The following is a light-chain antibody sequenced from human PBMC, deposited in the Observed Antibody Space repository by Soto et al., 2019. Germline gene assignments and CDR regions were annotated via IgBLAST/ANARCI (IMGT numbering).Light chain of an antibody. CDR3: QQRSSWPPFT. CDR2: DAS. CDR1: QSIRSY. Sequence: EIVLTQSPATLSLSPGERATLSCRASQSIRSYLAWYQQKPGQAPRLLIFDASNRATGIPARFSGSGSGTDFTLTISSLEPEDFAVYYCQQRSSWPPFTFGGGTKVDIK. V-gene: IGKV3-11*01. J-gene: IGKJ4*01.